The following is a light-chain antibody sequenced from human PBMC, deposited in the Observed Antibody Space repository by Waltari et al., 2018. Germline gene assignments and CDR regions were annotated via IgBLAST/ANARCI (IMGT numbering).Light chain of an antibody. Sequence: QSALTQPPSASGSPGQSVPLPCTGTSTDIGFYNYVSWYQQPPGKAPKLLIYEVSERPSGVPAGFSGSKSGITASLTVFGLQPEDEADYYCASFAGSNTLFGGGTKLTVL. CDR1: STDIGFYNY. J-gene: IGLJ2*01. CDR3: ASFAGSNTL. CDR2: EVS. V-gene: IGLV2-8*01.